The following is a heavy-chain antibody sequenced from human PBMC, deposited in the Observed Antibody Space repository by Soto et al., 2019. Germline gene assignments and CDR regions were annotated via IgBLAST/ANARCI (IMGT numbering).Heavy chain of an antibody. V-gene: IGHV4-59*01. J-gene: IGHJ6*02. CDR3: ARDTIFWFGELSYYYGMDV. Sequence: PSETLSLTCTVSGGSISSYYWSWIRQPPGKGLEWIGYIYYSGSTNYNPSLKSRVTISVDTSKNQFSLKLSSVTAADTAVYYCARDTIFWFGELSYYYGMDVWGQGTTVTV. CDR2: IYYSGST. D-gene: IGHD3-10*01. CDR1: GGSISSYY.